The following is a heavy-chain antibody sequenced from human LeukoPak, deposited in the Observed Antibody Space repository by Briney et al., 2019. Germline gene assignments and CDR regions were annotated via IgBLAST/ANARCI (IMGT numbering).Heavy chain of an antibody. CDR1: GFTFDDYA. Sequence: GGSLRLSCAASGFTFDDYAMHWVRQAPGKGLEWVSGISCNSGSIGYADSVKGRFTISRDNAKNSLYLQMNSLRAEDTAVYYCAKDWRSYSGSYLAFDIWGQGTMVTVSS. D-gene: IGHD3-10*01. CDR3: AKDWRSYSGSYLAFDI. J-gene: IGHJ3*02. CDR2: ISCNSGSI. V-gene: IGHV3-9*01.